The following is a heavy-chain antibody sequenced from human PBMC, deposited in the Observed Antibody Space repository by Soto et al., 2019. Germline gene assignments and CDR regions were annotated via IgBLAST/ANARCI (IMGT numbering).Heavy chain of an antibody. J-gene: IGHJ6*03. CDR3: ARSGVEGYCSGSTCHHYYMDV. CDR1: GYSFTNHW. CDR2: IYPGDSDT. Sequence: GESLKISCKGSGYSFTNHWIGWVRQMPGKGLEWMGIIYPGDSDTRYSPSLQGQVIISVDTSISTAYLQWSSLRASDTAMYYCARSGVEGYCSGSTCHHYYMDVWGKGTTVTVSS. V-gene: IGHV5-51*01. D-gene: IGHD2-15*01.